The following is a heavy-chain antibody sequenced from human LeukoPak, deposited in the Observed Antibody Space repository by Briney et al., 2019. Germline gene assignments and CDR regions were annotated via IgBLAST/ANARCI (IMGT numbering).Heavy chain of an antibody. CDR3: AKRYYYDSMGDCGTSCDY. CDR2: ISGSGGNT. J-gene: IGHJ4*02. V-gene: IGHV3-23*01. D-gene: IGHD3-22*01. CDR1: GFTFSSYA. Sequence: GGSLRLSCAASGFTFSSYAMSWVRQAPGKGLEWVSVISGSGGNTYYADSVKGRFTISRDNSKNTLYLQMNSLRAEDTAVYYCAKRYYYDSMGDCGTSCDYWGRGTLVSVSS.